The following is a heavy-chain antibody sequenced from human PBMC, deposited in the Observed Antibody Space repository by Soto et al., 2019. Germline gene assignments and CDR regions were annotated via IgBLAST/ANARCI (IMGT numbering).Heavy chain of an antibody. CDR3: ARDPSYGAIDY. Sequence: SLRLSCVASGFSFRTSWMSWVRQVPGRGLEWVSQLNPGGSTKANVDAVKGRVTISRDNAKNSLYLQMNSLRVEDTAVYYCARDPSYGAIDYWGQGTKVPVSS. CDR1: GFSFRTSW. V-gene: IGHV3-7*01. J-gene: IGHJ4*02. CDR2: LNPGGSTK. D-gene: IGHD3-10*01.